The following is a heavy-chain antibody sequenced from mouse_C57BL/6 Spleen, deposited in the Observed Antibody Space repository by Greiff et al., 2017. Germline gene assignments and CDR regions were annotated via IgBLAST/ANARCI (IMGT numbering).Heavy chain of an antibody. Sequence: EVKLVESGGGLVKPGGSLKLSCAASGFTFSDYGMHWVRQAPEKGLEWVAYISSGSSTIYYTDTVKGRFTISRDNAKNTLFLQMTGLRSEDTAMYYCAIGYYYAMDYWGQGTSVTVSS. CDR1: GFTFSDYG. CDR3: AIGYYYAMDY. V-gene: IGHV5-17*01. J-gene: IGHJ4*01. CDR2: ISSGSSTI.